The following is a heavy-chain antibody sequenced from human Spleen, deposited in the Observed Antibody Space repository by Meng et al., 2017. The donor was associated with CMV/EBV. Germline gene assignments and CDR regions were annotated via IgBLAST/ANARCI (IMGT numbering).Heavy chain of an antibody. D-gene: IGHD2-15*01. CDR2: VNSGGRT. CDR3: ATIYTWWQVYFDD. CDR1: GFSVSNNY. V-gene: IGHV3-53*01. J-gene: IGHJ4*02. Sequence: GGSLRLSCAASGFSVSNNYMSWVRQAPGKGLEWVSVVNSGGRTYYADSVQGRFTVSRDNSKNTLYLQMNSLRAEDTAVYYCATIYTWWQVYFDDWGQGTLVTVSS.